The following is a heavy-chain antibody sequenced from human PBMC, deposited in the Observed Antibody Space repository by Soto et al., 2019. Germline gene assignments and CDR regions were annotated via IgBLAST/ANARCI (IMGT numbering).Heavy chain of an antibody. Sequence: QVQMVQSGAEVKKPGASVKVSCKASGYTFTSYYMHWVRQAPGQGIEWMGIINPTGGSTTYAQKFQGRVTMTRDTPTSTVYMELSSLRFEDTAVYYCARDGDFWRWDYWGQGTQVTVSS. CDR3: ARDGDFWRWDY. V-gene: IGHV1-46*01. J-gene: IGHJ4*02. CDR2: INPTGGST. D-gene: IGHD3-3*01. CDR1: GYTFTSYY.